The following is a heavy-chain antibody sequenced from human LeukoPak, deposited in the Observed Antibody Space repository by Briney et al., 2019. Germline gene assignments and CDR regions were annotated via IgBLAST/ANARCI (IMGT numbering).Heavy chain of an antibody. CDR3: AREMSGARLGYFDY. CDR1: GGSISSGGYY. J-gene: IGHJ4*02. Sequence: SETLSLTCTVSGGSISSGGYYWSWIRQHPGKGLDWIGNIYYSGSTYYNPSLKSRVTISVDTSKNQFSLKLSSVTAADTAVYYCAREMSGARLGYFDYWGQGTLVTVSS. V-gene: IGHV4-31*03. D-gene: IGHD2-15*01. CDR2: IYYSGST.